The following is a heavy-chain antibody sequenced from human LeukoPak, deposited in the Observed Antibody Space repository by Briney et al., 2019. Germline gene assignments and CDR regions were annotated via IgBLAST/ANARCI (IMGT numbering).Heavy chain of an antibody. Sequence: QAQLVESGGGLVKPGGSLRLSCAASGFTFSDYYMSWIRQAPGKGLEWVSYISSGSTYTNYADSVKGRFTISRDNSKNTLYLQMNSLRAEDTAVYYCARDPRSAYCGGDCYSGFDYWGQGTPVTVSS. V-gene: IGHV3-11*06. CDR2: ISSGSTYT. CDR1: GFTFSDYY. CDR3: ARDPRSAYCGGDCYSGFDY. J-gene: IGHJ4*02. D-gene: IGHD2-21*02.